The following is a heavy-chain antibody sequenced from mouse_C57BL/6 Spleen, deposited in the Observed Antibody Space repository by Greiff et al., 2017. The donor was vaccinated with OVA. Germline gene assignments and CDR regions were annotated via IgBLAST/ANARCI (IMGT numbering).Heavy chain of an antibody. D-gene: IGHD1-1*02. CDR3: VRGDYAFAY. CDR2: IRSKSNNYAT. V-gene: IGHV10-1*01. CDR1: GFSFNTYA. J-gene: IGHJ3*01. Sequence: EAGGGLVQPKGSLKLSCAASGFSFNTYAMNWVRQAPGKGLEWVARIRSKSNNYATYYADSVKDRFTISRDDSESMLYLQMNNLKTEDTAMYYCVRGDYAFAYWGQGTLVTVSA.